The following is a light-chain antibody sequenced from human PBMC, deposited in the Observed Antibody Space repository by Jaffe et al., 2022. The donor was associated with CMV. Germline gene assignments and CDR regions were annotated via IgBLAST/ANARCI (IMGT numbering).Light chain of an antibody. V-gene: IGKV1-9*01. J-gene: IGKJ1*01. CDR1: QGISTS. CDR2: AAS. Sequence: DIQLTQSPSFLSASIGDRVTITCRASQGISTSLAWYQQRPGKAPNLLMYAASTLQSGVPFRFSGSGSGTEFTLTISSLQPEDFATYYCQQFNTYPRTFGQGTKVEIK. CDR3: QQFNTYPRT.